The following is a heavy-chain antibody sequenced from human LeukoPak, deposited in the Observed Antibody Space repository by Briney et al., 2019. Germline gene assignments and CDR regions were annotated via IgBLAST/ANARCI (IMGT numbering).Heavy chain of an antibody. D-gene: IGHD2-15*01. CDR3: ARDLRGRRYYYYGMDV. Sequence: PSETLSLTCTVSGGSISSYYWSGIRQPPGKGLEWIGYIYYSGSTNYNPSLKSRVTISVDTSKNQFSLKLSSVTAADTAVYYCARDLRGRRYYYYGMDVWGQGTTVTVSS. J-gene: IGHJ6*02. CDR1: GGSISSYY. V-gene: IGHV4-59*01. CDR2: IYYSGST.